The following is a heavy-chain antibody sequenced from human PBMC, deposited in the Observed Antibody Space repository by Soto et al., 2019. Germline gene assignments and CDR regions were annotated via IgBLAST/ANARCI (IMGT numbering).Heavy chain of an antibody. J-gene: IGHJ4*02. D-gene: IGHD4-17*01. V-gene: IGHV4-59*01. CDR1: GGSMSYNY. Sequence: PSEALSLTCTVSGGSMSYNYWTWIGQSPGKGLEWIGYIYYTGSTKYNPSLKSRVTISLDTSKNQFSLRLTSVTSADTAVYYCARGGSYGDFFDYWGQGAQVTVSS. CDR2: IYYTGST. CDR3: ARGGSYGDFFDY.